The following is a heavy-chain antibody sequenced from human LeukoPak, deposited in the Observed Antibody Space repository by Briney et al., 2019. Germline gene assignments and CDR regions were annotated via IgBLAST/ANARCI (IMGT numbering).Heavy chain of an antibody. D-gene: IGHD2-8*01. CDR1: GGSISSYY. CDR2: IYYSGST. CDR3: ARDLGYCTNGVCSRGSFDP. J-gene: IGHJ5*02. V-gene: IGHV4-59*12. Sequence: SETLSLTCTVSGGSISSYYWSWIRQPPGKGLEWIGYIYYSGSTNYNPSLKSRVTISVDTSKNQFSLKLSSVTAADTAVYYCARDLGYCTNGVCSRGSFDPWGQGTLVTVSS.